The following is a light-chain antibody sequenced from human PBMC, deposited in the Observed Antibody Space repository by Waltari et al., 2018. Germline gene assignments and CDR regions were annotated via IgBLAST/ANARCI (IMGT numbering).Light chain of an antibody. Sequence: QSALTQPASVSGSPGQSITISCTGTSSDIGFYNYVSWYQQHPGKAPQLIIYDVYGRPSGVSNRFSVSKSGNTTSLTISGLQAEDEADYYCNSYTGSSSWVFGGGTKLTVL. J-gene: IGLJ3*02. V-gene: IGLV2-14*03. CDR2: DVY. CDR3: NSYTGSSSWV. CDR1: SSDIGFYNY.